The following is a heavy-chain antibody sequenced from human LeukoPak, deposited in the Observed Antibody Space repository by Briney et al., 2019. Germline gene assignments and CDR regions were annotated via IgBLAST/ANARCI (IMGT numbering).Heavy chain of an antibody. CDR2: INHSGST. V-gene: IGHV4-34*01. CDR3: AREGGGGAYFDS. Sequence: SETLSLTCAVYGGSFSGYYWSWIRQPPGKGLEWIGEINHSGSTNYNPSLKSRVTISVDTSKNQFSLKLSSVTAADTAVYYCAREGGGGAYFDSWGQGSLVTVSS. J-gene: IGHJ4*02. CDR1: GGSFSGYY. D-gene: IGHD3-16*01.